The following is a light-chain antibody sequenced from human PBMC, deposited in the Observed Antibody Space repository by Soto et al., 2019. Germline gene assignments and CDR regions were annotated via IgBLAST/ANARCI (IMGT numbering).Light chain of an antibody. V-gene: IGKV3-15*01. J-gene: IGKJ1*01. CDR3: QQYKNWPTWT. CDR2: GAS. Sequence: VMTQSPATLSLSPGERATLSCRASQSVSSYLAWYQQKPCQAPRLLIYGASTRATGIPVRFSGSGSGTEFSLTISSLQSEDFAFYYCQQYKNWPTWTFGQGTKVDI. CDR1: QSVSSY.